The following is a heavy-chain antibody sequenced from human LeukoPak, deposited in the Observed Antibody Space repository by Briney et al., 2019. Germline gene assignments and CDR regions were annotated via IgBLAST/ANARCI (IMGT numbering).Heavy chain of an antibody. D-gene: IGHD4-23*01. CDR3: ARAVDVDPIDY. CDR1: GCTFSRYW. Sequence: GAPRPSSAASGCTFSRYWMEWVRQEPGKGPEWVANIIEDGRDKHYVPSLKSRFTISRDNAKNSLYLQMSSLRVEDTAVYYCARAVDVDPIDYWGQGTLVTVSS. V-gene: IGHV3-7*04. CDR2: IIEDGRDK. J-gene: IGHJ4*02.